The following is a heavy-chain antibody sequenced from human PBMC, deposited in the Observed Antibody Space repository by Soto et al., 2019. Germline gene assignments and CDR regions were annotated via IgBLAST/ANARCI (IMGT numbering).Heavy chain of an antibody. J-gene: IGHJ3*02. V-gene: IGHV4-34*01. CDR1: GGSFSGYY. D-gene: IGHD6-13*01. Sequence: QVQLQQWGAGLLKPSETLSLTCAVAGGSFSGYYWSWIRQPPGKGLAWIGEINHSGSTNYNPSLKSRVTISVYASKNQFSLKLSSVTAADTAVYYCARGLPGIAAAAPNAFEIWGQGTMVTVSS. CDR3: ARGLPGIAAAAPNAFEI. CDR2: INHSGST.